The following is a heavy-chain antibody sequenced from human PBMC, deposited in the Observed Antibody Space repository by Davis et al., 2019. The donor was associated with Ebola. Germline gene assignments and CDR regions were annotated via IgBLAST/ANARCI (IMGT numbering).Heavy chain of an antibody. CDR2: INAGNGNT. CDR3: ARVRLGYFDY. D-gene: IGHD6-6*01. V-gene: IGHV1-3*01. Sequence: AASVKVSCKASGYTFTSYAMHWVRQAPGQRLEWMGWINAGNGNTKYSQKFQGRVTITRDTSASTAYMELRSLRSDDTAVYYCARVRLGYFDYWGQGTLVTVSS. J-gene: IGHJ4*02. CDR1: GYTFTSYA.